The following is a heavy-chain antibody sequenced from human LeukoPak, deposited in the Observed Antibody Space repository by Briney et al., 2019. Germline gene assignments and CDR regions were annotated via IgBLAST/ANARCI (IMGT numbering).Heavy chain of an antibody. CDR3: AKDSWFGELADTLDY. CDR2: ISGSGGST. V-gene: IGHV3-23*01. J-gene: IGHJ4*02. Sequence: GGSLRLSCAASGFTFSSYGMSWVRQAPGKGLEWVSAISGSGGSTYYADSVKGRFTISRDNSKNTLYLQMNSLRAEDTAVYYCAKDSWFGELADTLDYWGQGTLVTVSS. D-gene: IGHD3-10*01. CDR1: GFTFSSYG.